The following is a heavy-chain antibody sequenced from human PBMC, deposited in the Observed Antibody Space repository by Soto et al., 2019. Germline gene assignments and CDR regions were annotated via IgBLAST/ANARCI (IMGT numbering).Heavy chain of an antibody. D-gene: IGHD3-9*01. Sequence: SGPTLVNPTETLTLTCTVSGFSLSNARMGVSWIRQPPGKALEWLAHIFSNDEKSYSPSLKNRLAITKDTSKNQVVLRMTNMDPVDTATYYCARRHIHNTDWATGWFGPWGQGTLVTVSS. CDR1: GFSLSNARMG. CDR2: IFSNDEK. J-gene: IGHJ5*02. CDR3: ARRHIHNTDWATGWFGP. V-gene: IGHV2-26*01.